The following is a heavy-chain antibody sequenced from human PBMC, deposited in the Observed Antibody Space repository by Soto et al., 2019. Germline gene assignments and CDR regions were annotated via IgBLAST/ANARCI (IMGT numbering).Heavy chain of an antibody. CDR3: ARNDSSGYLDS. D-gene: IGHD3-22*01. Sequence: GWSLRLSCASSVFTFIDYYMRWIRQAPGKGLEWLSYISSSATYAIYADSVKGRFTLSRDNAKNSLYLQMNSLRAEDTAVYYCARNDSSGYLDSWGQGTLVTVSS. CDR2: ISSSATYA. J-gene: IGHJ4*02. V-gene: IGHV3-11*06. CDR1: VFTFIDYY.